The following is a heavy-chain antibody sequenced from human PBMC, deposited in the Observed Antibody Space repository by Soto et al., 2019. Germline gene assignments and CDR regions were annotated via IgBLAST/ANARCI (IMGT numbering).Heavy chain of an antibody. CDR1: GFTFSSYA. CDR2: ISGSGGST. CDR3: ATDYGSGSYAFDI. Sequence: GGSLRLSCAASGFTFSSYAMSWVRQAPGKGLEWVSAISGSGGSTYYAASVKGRFTISRDNSKNTLYLQMNSLRAEDTAVYYCATDYGSGSYAFDIWGQGTMVTVSS. D-gene: IGHD3-10*01. J-gene: IGHJ3*02. V-gene: IGHV3-23*01.